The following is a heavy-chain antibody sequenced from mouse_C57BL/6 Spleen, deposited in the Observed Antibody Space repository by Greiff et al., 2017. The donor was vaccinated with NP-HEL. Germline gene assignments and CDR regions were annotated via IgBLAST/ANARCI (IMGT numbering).Heavy chain of an antibody. J-gene: IGHJ2*01. CDR1: GFTFSDYG. D-gene: IGHD1-1*01. V-gene: IGHV5-17*01. CDR3: ARKDLSTGSSSLFDY. Sequence: DVQLVESGGGLVKPGGSLKLSCAASGFTFSDYGMHWVRQAPEKGLEWVAYISSGSSTIYYADTVKGRFTISRDNAKNTLFLQMTSLRSEDTAMYYCARKDLSTGSSSLFDYWGQSTTLTVSS. CDR2: ISSGSSTI.